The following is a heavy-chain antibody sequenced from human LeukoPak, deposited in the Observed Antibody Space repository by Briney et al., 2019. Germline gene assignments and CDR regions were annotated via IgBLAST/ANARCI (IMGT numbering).Heavy chain of an antibody. CDR1: GGSISSSSYY. D-gene: IGHD6-6*01. V-gene: IGHV4-39*01. CDR2: IYYSGST. J-gene: IGHJ4*02. CDR3: AIVTGSSSFPFDY. Sequence: PSETLSLTCTVSGGSISSSSYYWGWIRQPPGKGLEWIGSIYYSGSTYYNPSLKSRVTISVDTSKNQFSLKLSSVTAADTAVYYCAIVTGSSSFPFDYWGQGTLVTVSS.